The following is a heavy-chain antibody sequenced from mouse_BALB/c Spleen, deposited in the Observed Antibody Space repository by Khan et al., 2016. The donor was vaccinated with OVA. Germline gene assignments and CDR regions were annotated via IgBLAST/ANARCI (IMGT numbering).Heavy chain of an antibody. V-gene: IGHV1S45*01. D-gene: IGHD1-1*01. CDR2: INPYNDYT. Sequence: EVQLQESGTELVRPGASVKISCKAFGYTFTNHHINWVKQRPGQGLDWIGYINPYNDYTTYNQKFKGKATLTVDKSSSTAYMELSSLTSEDSAVYYYARSPFFTRTWFAYWGQGTLVTVSA. CDR3: ARSPFFTRTWFAY. J-gene: IGHJ3*01. CDR1: GYTFTNHH.